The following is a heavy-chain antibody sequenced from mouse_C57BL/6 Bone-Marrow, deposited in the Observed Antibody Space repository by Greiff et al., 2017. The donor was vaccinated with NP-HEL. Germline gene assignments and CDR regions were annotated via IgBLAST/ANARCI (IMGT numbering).Heavy chain of an antibody. D-gene: IGHD1-1*01. V-gene: IGHV1-4*01. CDR1: GYTFTSYT. CDR3: ARSFFYGSSYDWFAY. Sequence: QVHVKQSGAELARPGASVKMSCKASGYTFTSYTMHWVKQRPGQGLEWIGYINPSSGYTKYNQKFKDKATLTADKSSSTAYMQLSSLTSEDSAVYYCARSFFYGSSYDWFAYWGQGTLVTVSA. J-gene: IGHJ3*01. CDR2: INPSSGYT.